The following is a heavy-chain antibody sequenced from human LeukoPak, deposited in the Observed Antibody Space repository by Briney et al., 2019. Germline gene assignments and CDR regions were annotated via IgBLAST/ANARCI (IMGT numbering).Heavy chain of an antibody. V-gene: IGHV3-30*02. CDR1: EFTFRSYG. J-gene: IGHJ4*02. Sequence: PGWSLRLSCAASEFTFRSYGMHWVRQAPGKGLDWVAFIRYDGSNKYYADSVKGRFTISRDNSRNTLYLQMNSLRTEDTAVYYCAKEIWPTVTTPGRTYFDYWGQGTLVTVSS. CDR3: AKEIWPTVTTPGRTYFDY. CDR2: IRYDGSNK. D-gene: IGHD4-17*01.